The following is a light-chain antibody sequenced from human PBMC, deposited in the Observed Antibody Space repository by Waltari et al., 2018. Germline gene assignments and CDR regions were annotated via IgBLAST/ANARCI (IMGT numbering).Light chain of an antibody. CDR2: DAS. Sequence: DIQLTQSPSSLSASVGDRVPITFRSSQYISSWLAWYKQKPGQALKLLISDASQLQCGVPSGFSGSGSGTEFILTISRLQPEDFATCYSQRAKTFPTTFGRGPRVGI. CDR3: QRAKTFPTT. J-gene: IGKJ1*01. V-gene: IGKV1-12*01. CDR1: QYISSW.